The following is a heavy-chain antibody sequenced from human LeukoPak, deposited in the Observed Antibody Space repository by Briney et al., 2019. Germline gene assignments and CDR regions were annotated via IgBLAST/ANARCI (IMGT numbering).Heavy chain of an antibody. CDR3: ARLTGDMGD. CDR1: GDSVPSISAA. Sequence: SQTLSLTCVISGDSVPSISAAWNWIRQSPSRGLEWLGRTFYRSKWFNDYAVSVKGRITINPDTSKNQFSLQLNSVTPEDTAVYYCARLTGDMGDWGQGTLVTVSS. D-gene: IGHD7-27*01. CDR2: TFYRSKWFN. J-gene: IGHJ4*02. V-gene: IGHV6-1*01.